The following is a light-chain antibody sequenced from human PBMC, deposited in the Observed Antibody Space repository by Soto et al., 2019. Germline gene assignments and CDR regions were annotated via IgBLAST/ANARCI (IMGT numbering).Light chain of an antibody. CDR2: DAF. V-gene: IGKV3-11*01. J-gene: IGKJ5*01. CDR1: QSVGSS. Sequence: EMLLRQSPATLSLSPGERATLSCRASQSVGSSLAWYQQRPGQAPRLLIYDAFIRATGIPARFSGSESGTDFTLTISSLEPEDFAVYYCQQRSNWPLTFCQGTRLEIK. CDR3: QQRSNWPLT.